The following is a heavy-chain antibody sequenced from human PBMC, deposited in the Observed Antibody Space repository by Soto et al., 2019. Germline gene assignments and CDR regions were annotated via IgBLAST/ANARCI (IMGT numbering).Heavy chain of an antibody. Sequence: PGGSLRLSCAASGFTFSSYAMSWVRQAPGKGLEWVSAISGSGGSTYYADSVKGRFTISRDNSKNTLYLQMNSLRAEDTAVYYCSIEGAAAAGGHYYGMDVWGQGTTVTVSS. V-gene: IGHV3-23*01. J-gene: IGHJ6*02. D-gene: IGHD6-13*01. CDR1: GFTFSSYA. CDR3: SIEGAAAAGGHYYGMDV. CDR2: ISGSGGST.